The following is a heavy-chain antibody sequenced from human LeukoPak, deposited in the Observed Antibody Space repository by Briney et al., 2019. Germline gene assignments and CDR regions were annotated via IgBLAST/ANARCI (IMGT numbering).Heavy chain of an antibody. Sequence: ASVKVSCKASGYTFTSYDINWVRQATGQGLEWMGWISAYNGNTNYAQKLQGRVTMTTDTSTSTAYMELRSLRSDDTAVYYCARDFTQSDIERYGYHYYYYMDVWGKGTTVTVSS. D-gene: IGHD5-12*01. CDR1: GYTFTSYD. V-gene: IGHV1-18*01. J-gene: IGHJ6*03. CDR2: ISAYNGNT. CDR3: ARDFTQSDIERYGYHYYYYMDV.